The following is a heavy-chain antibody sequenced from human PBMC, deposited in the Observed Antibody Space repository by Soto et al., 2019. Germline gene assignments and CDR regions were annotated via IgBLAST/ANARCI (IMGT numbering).Heavy chain of an antibody. CDR3: AKNRESGTYYVDAFDI. Sequence: EVQLLESGGGLVQPGGSLRLSCAASGFTLNTYTMSWVRQAPGKGLGWVSAISGSGGSTYYADSVEGRFTISRDSSKNTLYLQMNSLRAEDTAVYYCAKNRESGTYYVDAFDIWGQGTMVTVSS. D-gene: IGHD1-26*01. CDR1: GFTLNTYT. J-gene: IGHJ3*02. CDR2: ISGSGGST. V-gene: IGHV3-23*01.